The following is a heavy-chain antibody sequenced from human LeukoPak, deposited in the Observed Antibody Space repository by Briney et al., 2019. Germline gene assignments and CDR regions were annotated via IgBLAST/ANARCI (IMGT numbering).Heavy chain of an antibody. V-gene: IGHV1-8*01. CDR2: ISPDTGNT. J-gene: IGHJ5*02. CDR3: ARGPRFDP. Sequence: DSVKVSCKASGYTFTIYEFNWVRQAPGQGLEWLGYISPDTGNTGYAQKFQGRVTMTRDTSISTTYMGLSSLTSEDTAVYYCARGPRFDPWGQGTLVTVSS. CDR1: GYTFTIYE.